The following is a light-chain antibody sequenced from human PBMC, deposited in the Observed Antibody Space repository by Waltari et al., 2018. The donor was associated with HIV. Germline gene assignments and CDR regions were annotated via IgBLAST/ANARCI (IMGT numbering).Light chain of an antibody. J-gene: IGLJ2*01. CDR1: YIGTTS. Sequence: SYEVTQSLSVSVALGQTAKITCGGNYIGTTSVHWYQQKPGQAPVLVIYADRGRPSGVPDRFSGSSSGNTATLTISGVQSGDEADYYCQLWDSSTVIFGGGTKLTVL. CDR2: ADR. CDR3: QLWDSSTVI. V-gene: IGLV3-9*01.